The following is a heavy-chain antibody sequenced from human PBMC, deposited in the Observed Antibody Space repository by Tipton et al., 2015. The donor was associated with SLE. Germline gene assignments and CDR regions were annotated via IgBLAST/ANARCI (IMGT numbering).Heavy chain of an antibody. CDR2: INHSGST. Sequence: TLSLTCYVTGVSISNYYWTWIRQSPGKGLEWIGEINHSGSTNYNPSLKSRVTISVDTSKNQFSLKLSSVTAADTAVYYCARDARGMGATDYYYGMDVWGQGTTVTVSS. CDR1: GVSISNYY. J-gene: IGHJ6*02. V-gene: IGHV4-34*01. D-gene: IGHD1-26*01. CDR3: ARDARGMGATDYYYGMDV.